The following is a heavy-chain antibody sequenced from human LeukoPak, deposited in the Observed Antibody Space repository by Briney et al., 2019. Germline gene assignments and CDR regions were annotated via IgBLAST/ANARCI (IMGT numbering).Heavy chain of an antibody. Sequence: PSETLSLTCTVSGGSISPYYWSWIRQPPGKGLEWIGYIYYSGSTNYNPSLKSRVTISVDTSKNQFSLKLSSVTAADTAVYYCARRIGGRAFDIWGQGTMVTVSS. D-gene: IGHD3-3*01. V-gene: IGHV4-59*01. CDR2: IYYSGST. J-gene: IGHJ3*02. CDR3: ARRIGGRAFDI. CDR1: GGSISPYY.